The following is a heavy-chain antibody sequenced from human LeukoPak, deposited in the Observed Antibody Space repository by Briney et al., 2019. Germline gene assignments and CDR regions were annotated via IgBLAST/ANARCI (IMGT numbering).Heavy chain of an antibody. CDR3: ARGLDYDILTGYYKAPGEFDP. V-gene: IGHV4-59*08. CDR1: GGSISSYY. J-gene: IGHJ5*02. Sequence: SETLSLTCTVSGGSISSYYWSWIRQPPGKGLEWIGYIYYSGSTNYNPSLKSRVTISADTSKNQFSLKLSSVTAADTAVYYCARGLDYDILTGYYKAPGEFDPWGQGTLATVSS. D-gene: IGHD3-9*01. CDR2: IYYSGST.